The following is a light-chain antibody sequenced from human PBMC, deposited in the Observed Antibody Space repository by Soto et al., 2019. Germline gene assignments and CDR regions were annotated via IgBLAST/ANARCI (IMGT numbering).Light chain of an antibody. V-gene: IGLV1-44*01. CDR1: SSNIGSDT. Sequence: QSVLTQPPSASGTPGQRVTISCSGSSSNIGSDTVNWYQQLPGRAPKLLIYSNNQRPSGVPDRFSGSKSGTSASLAISGLQSGDEADYYCASWDDSLNGVVFGGGTKLTVL. J-gene: IGLJ2*01. CDR2: SNN. CDR3: ASWDDSLNGVV.